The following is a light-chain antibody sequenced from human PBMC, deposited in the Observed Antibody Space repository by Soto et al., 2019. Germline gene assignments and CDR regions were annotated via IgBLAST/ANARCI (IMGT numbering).Light chain of an antibody. J-gene: IGKJ1*01. CDR1: QSVTTT. Sequence: EVVMTQSPATLSVSPGERATLSCRASQSVTTTIAWYQQKPGQAPRLLIYGASTRATGIPARFSGSGSGTEFSLTISSLQSEDFSVYYCQQYNNWPPWTFGQGTKVEIK. V-gene: IGKV3-15*01. CDR3: QQYNNWPPWT. CDR2: GAS.